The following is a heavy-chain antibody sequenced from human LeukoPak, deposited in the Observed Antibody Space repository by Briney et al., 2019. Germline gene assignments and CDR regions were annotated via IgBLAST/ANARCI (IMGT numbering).Heavy chain of an antibody. J-gene: IGHJ5*02. Sequence: SETLSLTCTVYGGSFITYYWSWVRQPPGKGLEWIGEINHSGSTNYNPSLKSRVTISLDTSKNQFSPKLTSVPAANTAVYYCARHGGPSNYWFDPWGQGTLVTVSS. CDR1: GGSFITYY. CDR2: INHSGST. D-gene: IGHD4-11*01. V-gene: IGHV4-34*01. CDR3: ARHGGPSNYWFDP.